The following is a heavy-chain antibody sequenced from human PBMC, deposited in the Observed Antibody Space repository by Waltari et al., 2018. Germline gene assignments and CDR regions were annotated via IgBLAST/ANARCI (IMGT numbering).Heavy chain of an antibody. D-gene: IGHD3-3*01. Sequence: QVQLVDSGGGVVQPGKLLRPSCAASVFTFHSSPLHWVRQAPGKGLEWVAVISFDGSIKYYAKSVKGRFTISRDNSNNTLNLQMNSLTPEDTAVYYCARKATVFGVGGYLDYWGQGALVIVSS. V-gene: IGHV3-30*04. CDR3: ARKATVFGVGGYLDY. J-gene: IGHJ4*02. CDR1: VFTFHSSP. CDR2: ISFDGSIK.